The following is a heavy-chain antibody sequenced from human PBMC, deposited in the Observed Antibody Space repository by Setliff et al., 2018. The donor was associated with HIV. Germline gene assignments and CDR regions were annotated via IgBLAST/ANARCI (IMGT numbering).Heavy chain of an antibody. Sequence: SETLSLTCAVSGGSISSSNWWSWVRQPPGKGLEWIGEIYHSGSTKYNPSLKSRVTILGDTSKNQFSLKLSSVTAADTAVYYCARRAGSDYFTRFDYWGQGTLVTVSS. CDR1: GGSISSSNW. D-gene: IGHD3-10*01. CDR3: ARRAGSDYFTRFDY. CDR2: IYHSGST. V-gene: IGHV4-4*02. J-gene: IGHJ4*02.